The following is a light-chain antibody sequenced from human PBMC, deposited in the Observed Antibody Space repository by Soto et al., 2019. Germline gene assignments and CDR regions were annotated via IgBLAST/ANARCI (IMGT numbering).Light chain of an antibody. Sequence: DIQMTQSPSPLSASVGDRVIITCRASQSISSYLNWYQQKPGKAPKLLIYAASSLQSGVPSRFSGSGSGTEFTLTISSLQPDDSATYFCQRYNDKFGQGTKVDIK. J-gene: IGKJ1*01. CDR2: AAS. CDR3: QRYNDK. CDR1: QSISSY. V-gene: IGKV1-39*01.